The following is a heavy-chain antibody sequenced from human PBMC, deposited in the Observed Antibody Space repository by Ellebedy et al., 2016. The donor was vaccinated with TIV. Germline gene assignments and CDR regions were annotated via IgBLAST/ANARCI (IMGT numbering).Heavy chain of an antibody. CDR2: INQDGSEQ. V-gene: IGHV3-7*01. Sequence: GESLKISCGTSGFSFRSYWMTWVRQAPGKGLEWVANINQDGSEQYYVDSVQGRFTISRDNARNSLNLQMNSVRAEDAAVYYCATDGSYGDYRSPTHAFVMWGQGTTIIVSS. CDR1: GFSFRSYW. J-gene: IGHJ3*02. CDR3: ATDGSYGDYRSPTHAFVM. D-gene: IGHD4-17*01.